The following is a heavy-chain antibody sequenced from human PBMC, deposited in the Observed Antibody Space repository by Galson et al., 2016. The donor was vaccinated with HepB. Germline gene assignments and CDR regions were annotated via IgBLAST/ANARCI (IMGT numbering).Heavy chain of an antibody. CDR2: IYADGSST. CDR3: AKDRKTYDFWSGETDV. Sequence: SLRLSCAASGFTLSGYLMQWVRQPPGKGLLSVSYIYADGSSTDYADSVKGRFTISRDNSKNSLYLQMNSLRTEDSALYYCAKDRKTYDFWSGETDVWGKGTTVIVSS. J-gene: IGHJ6*04. V-gene: IGHV3-74*01. CDR1: GFTLSGYL. D-gene: IGHD3-3*01.